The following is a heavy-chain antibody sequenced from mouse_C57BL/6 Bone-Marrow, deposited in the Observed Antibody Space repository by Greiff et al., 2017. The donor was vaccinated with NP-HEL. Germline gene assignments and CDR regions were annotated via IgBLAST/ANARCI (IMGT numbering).Heavy chain of an antibody. Sequence: QVQLQQSGAELVKPGASVKLSCKASGYTFTSYWMQWVKQRPGQGLEWIGEIDPSDSYTNYNQKFKGKATLTVDTSSSTAYMQLSSLTSEDSAVYYCAREGNYGSRGAMDYWGQGTSVTVSS. J-gene: IGHJ4*01. CDR1: GYTFTSYW. D-gene: IGHD1-1*01. CDR2: IDPSDSYT. CDR3: AREGNYGSRGAMDY. V-gene: IGHV1-50*01.